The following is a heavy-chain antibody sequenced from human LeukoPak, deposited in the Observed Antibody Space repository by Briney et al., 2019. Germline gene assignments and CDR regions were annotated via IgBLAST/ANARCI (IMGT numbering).Heavy chain of an antibody. V-gene: IGHV3-53*04. Sequence: GGSLRLSCTASGFTVSSSYMTWVRQAPGKGLEWVSLIYGGGGTYYADSVKGRFTISRHNSENTLYLDMNSLRSEDTAVYYCARVGVGTVAGNYFDDWGQGTLVTVSS. D-gene: IGHD6-19*01. CDR3: ARVGVGTVAGNYFDD. J-gene: IGHJ4*02. CDR2: IYGGGGT. CDR1: GFTVSSSY.